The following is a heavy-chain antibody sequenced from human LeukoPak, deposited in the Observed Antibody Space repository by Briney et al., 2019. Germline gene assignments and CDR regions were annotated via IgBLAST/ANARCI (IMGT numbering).Heavy chain of an antibody. CDR2: IYYSGST. CDR3: ARAPTW. V-gene: IGHV4-59*01. J-gene: IGHJ4*02. CDR1: GGSISNYY. Sequence: SETLSLTCTVSGGSISNYYWSWIRQPPGKGLEWIGYIYYSGSTNYSPSLKSRVAISVDTSKNQFSLKLSSVTAADTAVYYCARAPTWWGQGTLVTVSS.